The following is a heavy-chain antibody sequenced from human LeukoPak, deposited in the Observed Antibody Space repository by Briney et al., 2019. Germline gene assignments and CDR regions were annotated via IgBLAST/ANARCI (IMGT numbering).Heavy chain of an antibody. CDR3: ARVSQQLAPFDY. D-gene: IGHD6-13*01. CDR2: ISYDGSNK. Sequence: PGGSLRLSCAASGFTFSSYAMHWVRQAPGKGLEWVAVISYDGSNKYYADSVKGRFTISRDNSKNTLYLQMNSLRAEDTAVYYCARVSQQLAPFDYWGQGTLVTVSS. J-gene: IGHJ4*02. V-gene: IGHV3-30*04. CDR1: GFTFSSYA.